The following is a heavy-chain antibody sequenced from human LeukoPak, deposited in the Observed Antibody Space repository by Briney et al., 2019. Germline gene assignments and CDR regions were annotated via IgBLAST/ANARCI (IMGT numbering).Heavy chain of an antibody. CDR3: ASGCTSTTCYLPAY. CDR2: ISGSDDRT. D-gene: IGHD2-2*01. J-gene: IGHJ4*02. Sequence: GGSLRLSCSASGFAVNDYYMSWVRQAPGKGLEWVSDISGSDDRTYYTESVKGRFTISRDNSKNTLYLQMSSLRAEDTAVYYCASGCTSTTCYLPAYWGQGTLVTVSS. CDR1: GFAVNDYY. V-gene: IGHV3-23*01.